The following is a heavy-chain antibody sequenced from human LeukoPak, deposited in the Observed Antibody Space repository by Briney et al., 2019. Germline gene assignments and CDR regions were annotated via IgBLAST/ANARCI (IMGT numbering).Heavy chain of an antibody. V-gene: IGHV1-18*01. Sequence: ASVKVSCKASGYTFTSYGISWVRRAPGQGLEWMGWISPHNGNTNYAQSLQGRVTMTTDTSTTTAYMELRSLRSDDTAVYYCARALTSGNYFLGYFDYWGQGTLVTVSS. CDR3: ARALTSGNYFLGYFDY. CDR2: ISPHNGNT. J-gene: IGHJ4*02. D-gene: IGHD1-26*01. CDR1: GYTFTSYG.